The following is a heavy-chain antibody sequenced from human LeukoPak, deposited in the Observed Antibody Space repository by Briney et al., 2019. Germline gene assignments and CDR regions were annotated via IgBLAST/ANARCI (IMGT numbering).Heavy chain of an antibody. CDR2: ISGSGDNT. Sequence: GGSLRLSCAASGFTFSSYAMSWVRQAPGKVLEWVSGISGSGDNTYYADSVKGRFTISRDNSKNTLYVQVNSLGTEDTAAYYCAKGSYYDSSGSFYFDYWGQGTLVTVSS. D-gene: IGHD3-22*01. V-gene: IGHV3-23*01. J-gene: IGHJ4*02. CDR3: AKGSYYDSSGSFYFDY. CDR1: GFTFSSYA.